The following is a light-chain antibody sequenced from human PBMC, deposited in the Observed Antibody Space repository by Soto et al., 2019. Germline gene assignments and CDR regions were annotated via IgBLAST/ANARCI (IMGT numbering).Light chain of an antibody. CDR1: QTISSW. CDR2: DAS. CDR3: LQHNTYPLT. V-gene: IGKV1-5*01. Sequence: DIQMTQSPSTLPASVGDRVTITCRASQTISSWLAWYQQKPGKAPDLLIYDASLLAGGVPSRFSGSESGTEFTLTITSLQPEDFATYYCLQHNTYPLTFGG. J-gene: IGKJ4*01.